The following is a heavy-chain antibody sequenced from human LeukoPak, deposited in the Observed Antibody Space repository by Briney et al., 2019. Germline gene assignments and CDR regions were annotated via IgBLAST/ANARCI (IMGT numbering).Heavy chain of an antibody. CDR3: ARRHATDGDYIDY. CDR2: IYPDDSKA. CDR1: GYSFAHYW. J-gene: IGHJ4*02. V-gene: IGHV5-51*01. Sequence: GESLKISCKVSGYSFAHYWIVWVRQVPGKGLEWVGFIYPDDSKATYSPSLEGQVTISADNSVTTAYLQWNSLKASDTAIYYCARRHATDGDYIDYWGLGTLVTVSS. D-gene: IGHD4-17*01.